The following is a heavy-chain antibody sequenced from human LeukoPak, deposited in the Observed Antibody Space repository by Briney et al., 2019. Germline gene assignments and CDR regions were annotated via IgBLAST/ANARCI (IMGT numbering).Heavy chain of an antibody. J-gene: IGHJ4*02. Sequence: GGSLRLSCAASGFTFSSYWTSWVRQAPGKGLEWVANIKQDGSEKYYVDSVEGRFTISRDNAKNSPYLQMNSLRAEDTAVYFCARGQTTVTNWGQGTLVTVSS. CDR3: ARGQTTVTN. D-gene: IGHD4-17*01. CDR1: GFTFSSYW. CDR2: IKQDGSEK. V-gene: IGHV3-7*03.